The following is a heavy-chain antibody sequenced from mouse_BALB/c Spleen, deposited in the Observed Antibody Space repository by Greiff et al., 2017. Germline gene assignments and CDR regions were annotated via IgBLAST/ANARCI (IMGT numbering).Heavy chain of an antibody. CDR2: IDPANGNT. CDR3: ASPRDYGNYYYAMDY. J-gene: IGHJ4*01. Sequence: EVQLQQSGAELVKPGASVKLSCTASGFNIKDTYMHWVKQRPEQGLEWIGRIDPANGNTKYDPKFQGKATITADTSSNTAYLQLSSLTSEDTAVYYCASPRDYGNYYYAMDYWGQGTSVTVSS. CDR1: GFNIKDTY. V-gene: IGHV14-3*02. D-gene: IGHD2-1*01.